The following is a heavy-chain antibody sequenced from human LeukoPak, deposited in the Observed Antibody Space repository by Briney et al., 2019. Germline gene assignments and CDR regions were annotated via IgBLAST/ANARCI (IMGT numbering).Heavy chain of an antibody. CDR2: IITHFGTP. D-gene: IGHD2-2*01. V-gene: IGHV1-69*01. CDR3: ARDRYHCSSTSCYPGDGFDI. CDR1: GGTNVA. J-gene: IGHJ3*02. Sequence: GASVKVSCKASGGTNVAISWVRQAPGHELEWMGGIITHFGTPDYSQKFQGRVTITADESTGTAYMELSSLRSEDTAVYYCARDRYHCSSTSCYPGDGFDIWGQGTMVTVSS.